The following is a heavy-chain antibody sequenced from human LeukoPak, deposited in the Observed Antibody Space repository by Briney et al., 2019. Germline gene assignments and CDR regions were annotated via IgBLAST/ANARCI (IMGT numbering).Heavy chain of an antibody. V-gene: IGHV1-18*01. CDR3: ARRRGYSYGLGLDV. D-gene: IGHD5-18*01. J-gene: IGHJ6*02. CDR1: GYTFTSYG. CDR2: ISAYNGNT. Sequence: ASVKVSCKASGYTFTSYGISWVRQAPGQGLEWMGWISAYNGNTNYAQKFQGRVTMTRDTSISTAYMELSRLRSDDTAVYYCARRRGYSYGLGLDVWGQGTTVTVSS.